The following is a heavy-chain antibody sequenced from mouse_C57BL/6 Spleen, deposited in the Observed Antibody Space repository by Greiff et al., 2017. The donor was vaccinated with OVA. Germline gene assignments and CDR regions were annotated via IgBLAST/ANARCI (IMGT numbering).Heavy chain of an antibody. J-gene: IGHJ2*01. CDR2: IWTGGGT. D-gene: IGHD2-4*01. CDR3: ARGGYDYGFDY. CDR1: GFSLTSYA. V-gene: IGHV2-9-1*01. Sequence: VKLMESGPGLVAPSQSLSITCPVSGFSLTSYAISWVRQPPGKGLEWLGGIWTGGGTNYNSALKSRLSISKDNSKSQVFLKMNSLQTDDTARYYCARGGYDYGFDYWGQGTTLTVSS.